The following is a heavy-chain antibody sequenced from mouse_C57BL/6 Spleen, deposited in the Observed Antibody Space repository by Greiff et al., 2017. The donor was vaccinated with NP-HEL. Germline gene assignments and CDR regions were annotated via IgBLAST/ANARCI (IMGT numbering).Heavy chain of an antibody. D-gene: IGHD2-12*01. CDR2: IYPGSGNT. CDR1: GYTFTDYY. V-gene: IGHV1-76*01. J-gene: IGHJ2*01. CDR3: ARGDYSRFDY. Sequence: QVHVKQSGAELVRPGASVKLSCKASGYTFTDYYINWVKQRPGQGLEWIARIYPGSGNTYYNEKFKGKATLTAEKSSSTAYMQLSSLTSEDSAVYFCARGDYSRFDYWGQGTTLTVSS.